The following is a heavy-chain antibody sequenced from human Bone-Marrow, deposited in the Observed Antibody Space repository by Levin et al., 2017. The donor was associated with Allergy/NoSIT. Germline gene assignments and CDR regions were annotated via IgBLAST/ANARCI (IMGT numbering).Heavy chain of an antibody. CDR3: ARGGFCSGGTCASLVY. CDR1: GFTFSSSW. V-gene: IGHV3-7*01. J-gene: IGHJ4*02. D-gene: IGHD2-15*01. CDR2: INQYGDEK. Sequence: LSLTCAASGFTFSSSWMSWVRQAPGKGLEWVANINQYGDEKYYVDSVKGRFTISRDNAKNSLYLQMNSLRSEDTAVYYCARGGFCSGGTCASLVYWGQGTLVTVSS.